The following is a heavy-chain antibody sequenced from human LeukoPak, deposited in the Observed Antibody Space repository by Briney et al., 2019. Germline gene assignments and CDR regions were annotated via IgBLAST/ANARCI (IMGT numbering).Heavy chain of an antibody. CDR3: ARAGYGDPLDY. V-gene: IGHV4-39*01. CDR1: GGSISSSSYY. CDR2: IYYSGST. J-gene: IGHJ4*02. D-gene: IGHD4-17*01. Sequence: SETLSLACTVSGGSISSSSYYWGWIRQPPGKGLEWIGSIYYSGSTYYNPSLKSRVTISVDTSKNQFSLKLSSVTAADTAVYYCARAGYGDPLDYWGQGTLVTVSS.